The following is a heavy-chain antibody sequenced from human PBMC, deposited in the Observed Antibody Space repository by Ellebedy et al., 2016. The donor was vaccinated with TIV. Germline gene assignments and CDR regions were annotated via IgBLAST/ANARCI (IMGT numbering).Heavy chain of an antibody. CDR1: GFTFNSYW. Sequence: SCAASGFTFNSYWMSWIRQPPGEGLEWIGFIYYSGITYYTPSLKSRVSMSVDTSQTPFSLQLSSVTAVDTARYYCARTFDSSGYAHVLDVWGHGTMVTVSS. CDR2: IYYSGIT. V-gene: IGHV4-28*01. D-gene: IGHD3-22*01. CDR3: ARTFDSSGYAHVLDV. J-gene: IGHJ3*01.